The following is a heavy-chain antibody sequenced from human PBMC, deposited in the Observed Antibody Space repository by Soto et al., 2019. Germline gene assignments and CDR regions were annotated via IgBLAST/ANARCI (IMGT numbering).Heavy chain of an antibody. CDR3: ARAKLGGVLDY. Sequence: QVQLQESGPGLVKPSETLSLTCTVSGGSIRSYYWSWIRQTPAKGLEYIGFISYSGSTNYNPSLNSRVTFSLDPAKNQFSLTLTSVTAADTAVYYCARAKLGGVLDYWGQGTLVTVSS. J-gene: IGHJ4*02. CDR1: GGSIRSYY. CDR2: ISYSGST. V-gene: IGHV4-59*01. D-gene: IGHD3-16*01.